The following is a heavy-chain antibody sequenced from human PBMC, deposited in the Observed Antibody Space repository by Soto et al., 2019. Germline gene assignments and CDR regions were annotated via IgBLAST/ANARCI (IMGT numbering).Heavy chain of an antibody. CDR3: ARARSGSYFVLEF. CDR2: IYYNGNT. D-gene: IGHD3-10*01. Sequence: SETLSLTCTVSGGSINNYYWNWIRQPPGKGLEWIAYIYYNGNTDSNPSLEGRVTISVDTPKNQFSLELSSVTAADTAVYYCARARSGSYFVLEFWGQGTQVTVSS. J-gene: IGHJ4*02. V-gene: IGHV4-59*12. CDR1: GGSINNYY.